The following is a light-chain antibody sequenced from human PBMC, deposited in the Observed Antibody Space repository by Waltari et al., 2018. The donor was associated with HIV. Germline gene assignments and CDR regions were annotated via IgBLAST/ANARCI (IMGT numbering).Light chain of an antibody. Sequence: ITFSCTGTSSDIGGYDYVSWYQQHPGEAPKIIIYDVTNRPSGISDRFSGSKSGDTASLTISGLQAEDEADYYCTSFTTTTAWVFGGGTKLTVL. CDR3: TSFTTTTAWV. CDR2: DVT. V-gene: IGLV2-14*03. J-gene: IGLJ3*02. CDR1: SSDIGGYDY.